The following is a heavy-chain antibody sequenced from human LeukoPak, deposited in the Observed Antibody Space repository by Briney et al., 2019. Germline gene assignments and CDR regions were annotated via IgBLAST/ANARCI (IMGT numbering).Heavy chain of an antibody. CDR1: GGSISSGSYY. Sequence: SETLSLTCTVSGGSISSGSYYWSWIRQPAGKGLEWIGRIYTSGSTNYNPSLKSRVTISVDTSKNQFSLKLSSVTAADTAVYYCAGMSAGYSSGWYLGYYFDNWGQGTLVTVSS. CDR3: AGMSAGYSSGWYLGYYFDN. CDR2: IYTSGST. J-gene: IGHJ4*02. D-gene: IGHD6-19*01. V-gene: IGHV4-61*02.